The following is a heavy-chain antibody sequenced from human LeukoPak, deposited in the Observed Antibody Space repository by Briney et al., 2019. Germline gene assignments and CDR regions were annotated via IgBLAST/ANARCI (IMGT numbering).Heavy chain of an antibody. CDR3: ARSDQLRWFRAPRRPYYYGLAV. V-gene: IGHV5-51*01. D-gene: IGHD3-10*01. Sequence: KPGESLKISCKGSGYSFPDYWIGWVRQMPGKGLEWMGIIYPGDSDTRYSPSFQGQVTISADKSISTAYLQWSSLKASDTAMYYCARSDQLRWFRAPRRPYYYGLAVWGQGTTVTVSS. CDR2: IYPGDSDT. CDR1: GYSFPDYW. J-gene: IGHJ6*02.